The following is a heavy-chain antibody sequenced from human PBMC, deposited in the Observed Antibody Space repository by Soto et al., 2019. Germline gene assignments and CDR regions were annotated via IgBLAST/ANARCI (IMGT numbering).Heavy chain of an antibody. J-gene: IGHJ4*02. D-gene: IGHD6-13*01. Sequence: QVQLVESGGGVVQPGRSLRLSCAASGFTFSSYGMHWVRQAPGKGLEWVAVIWYDGSNKYYADSVKGRFTISRDNSKNTLHLQVNSRRAEDTAVYFCARGRSGSWERGIGYWGQGTLVTVSA. V-gene: IGHV3-33*01. CDR1: GFTFSSYG. CDR3: ARGRSGSWERGIGY. CDR2: IWYDGSNK.